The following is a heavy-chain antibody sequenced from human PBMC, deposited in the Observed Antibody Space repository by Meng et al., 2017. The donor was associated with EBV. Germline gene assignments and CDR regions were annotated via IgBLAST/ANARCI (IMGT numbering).Heavy chain of an antibody. CDR2: LIPMVGAP. CDR1: GGTFRSDA. V-gene: IGHV1-69*01. J-gene: IGHJ4*02. D-gene: IGHD3-10*01. Sequence: QVKLLQSGAEVKKPGSSGKVSCRTSGGTFRSDAVSWVRQAPGQGLEWMGGLIPMVGAPHYAQKFQGRVTIIADESTSTHSMELNSLRSEDTAMYYCASESGRGFTPDYWGQGTLVTVSS. CDR3: ASESGRGFTPDY.